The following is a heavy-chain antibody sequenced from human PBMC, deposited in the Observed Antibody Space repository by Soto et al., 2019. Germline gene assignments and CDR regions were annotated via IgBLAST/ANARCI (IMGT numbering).Heavy chain of an antibody. Sequence: GGSLRLSCAASGVTFSSYWMHWVRQAPGKGLVWVSRINTDGSTTNYADSVKGRFTISRDNAKNTVHLQMNSLRAEDAAVYYCARGVRNYYGVDVWGQGTTVTVSS. CDR3: ARGVRNYYGVDV. D-gene: IGHD2-21*01. CDR1: GVTFSSYW. CDR2: INTDGSTT. V-gene: IGHV3-74*01. J-gene: IGHJ6*02.